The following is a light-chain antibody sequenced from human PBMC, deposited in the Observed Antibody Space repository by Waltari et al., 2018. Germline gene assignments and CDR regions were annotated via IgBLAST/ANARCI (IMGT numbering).Light chain of an antibody. CDR2: GAS. J-gene: IGKJ1*01. V-gene: IGKV1-39*01. CDR1: QNIRTY. CDR3: QQSFSSPWT. Sequence: DIQMTQSPSSLSASIGATITVTCRASQNIRTYFNWYQQKPAKAPKLLIFGASSLPRGVPSRFTGSASGTEFTLTITNLQPDDFATYFCQQSFSSPWTFGQGTTV.